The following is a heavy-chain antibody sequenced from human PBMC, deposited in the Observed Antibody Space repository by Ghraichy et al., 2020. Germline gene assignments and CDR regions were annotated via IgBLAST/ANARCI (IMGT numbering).Heavy chain of an antibody. Sequence: ASVKVSCKASGYTFSDYGINWVRQAPGQRHEWKGWINAGNGNTNYAQKFQGRVTITRDTSASTAYMELSSLRSEETATFYCARDGGAFMSPLGTRAGYWGQGAPAAVSS. CDR3: ARDGGAFMSPLGTRAGY. V-gene: IGHV1-3*01. J-gene: IGHJ4*02. D-gene: IGHD3-16*01. CDR1: GYTFSDYG. CDR2: INAGNGNT.